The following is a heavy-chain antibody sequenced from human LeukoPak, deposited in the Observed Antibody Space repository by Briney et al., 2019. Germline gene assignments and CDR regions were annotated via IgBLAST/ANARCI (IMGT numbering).Heavy chain of an antibody. J-gene: IGHJ4*02. CDR1: GFTFSSYW. D-gene: IGHD3-9*01. CDR3: ARGVDSAIDW. CDR2: INGDGRDK. V-gene: IGHV3-7*01. Sequence: GVSLRLSCAASGFTFSSYWTNWVRQAPGKGLEWVANINGDGRDKYYVGSVRGRFTISRDNADNALYLQMNSLRGDDTALYYCARGVDSAIDWWGQGTLVTVSS.